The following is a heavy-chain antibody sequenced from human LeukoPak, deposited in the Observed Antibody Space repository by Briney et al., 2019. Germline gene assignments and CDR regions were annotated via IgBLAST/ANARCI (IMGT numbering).Heavy chain of an antibody. CDR2: INGSGGRT. D-gene: IGHD3-22*01. V-gene: IGHV3-23*01. CDR3: ARTYYYDTNDAFDI. J-gene: IGHJ3*02. Sequence: PGGSLRLSCAASGFTFSNYAMSWVRQAPGKGLEWVSDINGSGGRTNYADSVKGRFTISRDNSKNTLYLQMNSLRAEDTAVYYCARTYYYDTNDAFDIWGQGTMVTVSS. CDR1: GFTFSNYA.